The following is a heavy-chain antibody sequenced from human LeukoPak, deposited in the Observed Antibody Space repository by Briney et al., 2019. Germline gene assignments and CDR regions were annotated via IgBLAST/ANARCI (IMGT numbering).Heavy chain of an antibody. V-gene: IGHV1-46*04. CDR3: ARVRDGYNDAYDI. D-gene: IGHD5-24*01. Sequence: ASVKVSCKASGYTVSNYNIHWVRQAPGQGLEWLGIVNHSGDSTNYAQNLQGRVTMTGDTSTSTVYMELSSLRSEDTAVYYCARVRDGYNDAYDIWGQGTMVTVPS. CDR2: VNHSGDST. J-gene: IGHJ3*02. CDR1: GYTVSNYN.